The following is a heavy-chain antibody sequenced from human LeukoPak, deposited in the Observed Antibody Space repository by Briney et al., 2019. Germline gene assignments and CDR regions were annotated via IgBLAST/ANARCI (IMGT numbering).Heavy chain of an antibody. D-gene: IGHD2-21*01. CDR3: AKDNGGDFDY. CDR1: GFTFSSYA. Sequence: AGGSLRPSCAASGFTFSSYAMSWVRQAPGKGLEWVSAISGSGGSTYYADSVKGRFTISRDNSKNTLYLQMNSLRAEDTAVYYCAKDNGGDFDYWAREPWSPSPQ. J-gene: IGHJ4*02. CDR2: ISGSGGST. V-gene: IGHV3-23*01.